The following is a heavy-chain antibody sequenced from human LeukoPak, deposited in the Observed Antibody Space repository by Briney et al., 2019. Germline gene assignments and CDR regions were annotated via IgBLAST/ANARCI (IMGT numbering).Heavy chain of an antibody. Sequence: GSSVKVSCKASGYTFTAYYIHSVRQAPGHGLEWMGWINPNSGGTNYAQNFQGRVTMNRDTDISTAYRELSRLRSDDTAVYYCARAPDSGNYQHFDYWGQGTLVTVSS. CDR3: ARAPDSGNYQHFDY. CDR1: GYTFTAYY. V-gene: IGHV1-2*02. D-gene: IGHD1-7*01. CDR2: INPNSGGT. J-gene: IGHJ4*02.